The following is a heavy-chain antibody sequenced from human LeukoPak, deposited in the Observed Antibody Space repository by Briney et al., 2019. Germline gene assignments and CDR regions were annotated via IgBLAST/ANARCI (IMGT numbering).Heavy chain of an antibody. V-gene: IGHV3-23*01. D-gene: IGHD3-3*01. CDR1: GFTFSTYG. CDR3: ARGSGYSH. J-gene: IGHJ4*02. CDR2: ISGSGGSK. Sequence: GGTLRLSCAASGFTFSTYGMSWVRQAPGKGLEWVSGISGSGGSKYYADSVKGRFTISRDNSENTVYLQMNSVRAEDTAVYYCARGSGYSHWGQGTLVTVSS.